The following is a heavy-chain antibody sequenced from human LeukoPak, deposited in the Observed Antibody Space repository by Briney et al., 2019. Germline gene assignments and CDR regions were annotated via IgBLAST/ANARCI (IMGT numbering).Heavy chain of an antibody. Sequence: GGSLRLSCAASGFTFSRYGMHWVRQAPGKELEWVAVIWYDGSNKYYADSVKGRFTISRDNSKNTQYLQMNSLRAEDTAVYYCAKDSGSYYNPSNWFDPWGQGTLVTVSS. D-gene: IGHD1-26*01. CDR1: GFTFSRYG. J-gene: IGHJ5*02. V-gene: IGHV3-33*06. CDR2: IWYDGSNK. CDR3: AKDSGSYYNPSNWFDP.